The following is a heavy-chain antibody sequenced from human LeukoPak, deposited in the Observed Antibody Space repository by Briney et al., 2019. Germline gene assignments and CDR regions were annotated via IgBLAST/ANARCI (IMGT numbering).Heavy chain of an antibody. Sequence: GGSLRLSCTASGFTFSTYAMNWVSQAPGKGLEWVSGISGSGVSTYYADSVKGRFTISRDNSNNTLYLQMSSLGAEDTAVYYCAKDWGMGDQLLRIDYWGQGTLVTVSS. CDR3: AKDWGMGDQLLRIDY. D-gene: IGHD2-2*01. CDR1: GFTFSTYA. CDR2: ISGSGVST. J-gene: IGHJ4*02. V-gene: IGHV3-23*01.